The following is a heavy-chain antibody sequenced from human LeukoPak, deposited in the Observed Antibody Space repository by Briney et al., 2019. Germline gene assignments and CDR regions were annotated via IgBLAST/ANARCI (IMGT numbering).Heavy chain of an antibody. D-gene: IGHD6-19*01. J-gene: IGHJ6*02. Sequence: PGGSLRLSCAASGFTFSSYSMNWVRQAPGKGLEWISYISSGGSPTYYADSVKGRFVISRDSAKNSLYLRMNSLRAEDTAVYYCARDNSSGWSDSHYYGMDVWGQGTTVIVSS. CDR2: ISSGGSPT. CDR3: ARDNSSGWSDSHYYGMDV. CDR1: GFTFSSYS. V-gene: IGHV3-48*01.